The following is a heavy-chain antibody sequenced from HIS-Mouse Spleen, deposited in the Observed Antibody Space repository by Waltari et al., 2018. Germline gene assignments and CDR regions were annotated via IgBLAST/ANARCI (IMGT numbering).Heavy chain of an antibody. J-gene: IGHJ4*02. V-gene: IGHV3-30*18. Sequence: QVQLVESGGGVVQPGRSVRLSCAASGFSFSRFGWHWVRQAPGKGLEGVAVISYDGSNKYYADSVKGRFTISRDNSKNTLYLQMNSLRAEDTAVYYCAKGEGSSSVDYWGQGTLVTVSS. D-gene: IGHD6-6*01. CDR1: GFSFSRFG. CDR2: ISYDGSNK. CDR3: AKGEGSSSVDY.